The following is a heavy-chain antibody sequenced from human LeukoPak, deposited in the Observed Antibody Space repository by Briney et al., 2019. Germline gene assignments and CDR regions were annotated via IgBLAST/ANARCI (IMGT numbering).Heavy chain of an antibody. CDR3: ARKPNSEYYFDY. CDR1: DYSLSSNYW. V-gene: IGHV4-28*01. Sequence: SDTLSLTCAVSDYSLSSNYWWGWIRQPPGKGLEWIGYIYYSGSTYYNPSLGSRVTMSVDPSKNQFSLKVGSVTAVDTAVYYCARKPNSEYYFDYWGQGTLVTVSS. CDR2: IYYSGST. J-gene: IGHJ4*02. D-gene: IGHD3-10*01.